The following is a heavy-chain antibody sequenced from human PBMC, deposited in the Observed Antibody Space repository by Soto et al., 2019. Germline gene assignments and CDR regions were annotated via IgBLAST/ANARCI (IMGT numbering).Heavy chain of an antibody. Sequence: PSETLSLTCTVSGGSISSYYWSWIRQPPGKGLEWIGYIYYSGSTNYNPSLKSRVTISVDTYKNQFSLKLSSVTAADTAVYYCARVRSSGWLGFFDYWGQGTLVTVSS. CDR3: ARVRSSGWLGFFDY. CDR2: IYYSGST. J-gene: IGHJ4*02. CDR1: GGSISSYY. D-gene: IGHD6-19*01. V-gene: IGHV4-59*08.